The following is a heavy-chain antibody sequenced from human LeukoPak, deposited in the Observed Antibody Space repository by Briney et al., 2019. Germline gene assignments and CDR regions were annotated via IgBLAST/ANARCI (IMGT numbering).Heavy chain of an antibody. CDR1: GDSVSSNSAA. CDR3: ASSMNSYSSSWYYFDY. J-gene: IGHJ4*02. CDR2: TYYRSKWYN. V-gene: IGHV6-1*01. D-gene: IGHD6-13*01. Sequence: SQTLSLTCAISGDSVSSNSAAWNWIRQSPSRGLGWLGRTYYRSKWYNDYAVSVKSRITINPDTSKNQFSLQLNSVTPEDTAVYYCASSMNSYSSSWYYFDYWGQGTLVTVSS.